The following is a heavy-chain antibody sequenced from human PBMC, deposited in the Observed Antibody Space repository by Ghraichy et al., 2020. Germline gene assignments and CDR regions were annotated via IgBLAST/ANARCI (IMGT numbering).Heavy chain of an antibody. V-gene: IGHV3-30-3*01. D-gene: IGHD2-8*01. CDR1: GFTFSSYA. Sequence: GGSLRLSCAASGFTFSSYAMHWVRQAPGKGLEWVAVISYDGSNKYYADSVKGRFTISRDNSKNTLYLQMNSLRAEDTAVYYCARDPFARRGLMVYADVIYWGQGTLVTVSS. J-gene: IGHJ4*02. CDR2: ISYDGSNK. CDR3: ARDPFARRGLMVYADVIY.